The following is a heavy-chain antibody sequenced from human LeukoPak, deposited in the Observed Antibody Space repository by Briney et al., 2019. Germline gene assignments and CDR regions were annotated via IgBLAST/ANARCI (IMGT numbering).Heavy chain of an antibody. Sequence: ASVKVSCTASGYTFTGYYMHWVRQAPGQGLEWMGWINPNSGGTNYAQKFQGRVTMTRDTSISTAYMELSRLRSDDTAVYYCAREAVAGAFLEYWGQGTLVTVSS. CDR2: INPNSGGT. D-gene: IGHD6-19*01. CDR1: GYTFTGYY. CDR3: AREAVAGAFLEY. J-gene: IGHJ4*02. V-gene: IGHV1-2*02.